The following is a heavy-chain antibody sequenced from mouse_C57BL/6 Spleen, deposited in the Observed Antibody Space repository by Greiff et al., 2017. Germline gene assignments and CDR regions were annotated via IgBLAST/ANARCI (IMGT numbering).Heavy chain of an antibody. J-gene: IGHJ1*03. CDR3: ARRDGYSYWCFDV. V-gene: IGHV1-61*01. CDR1: GYTFTSYW. CDR2: IYPSDSET. D-gene: IGHD2-3*01. Sequence: QVQLQQPGAELVRPGSSVKLSCKASGYTFTSYWMDWVKQRPGQGLEWIGNIYPSDSETHYNQKFKDKATLTVDKSSSTAYMQLSSLTAEDSAVYYCARRDGYSYWCFDVWGTGTTVTVSS.